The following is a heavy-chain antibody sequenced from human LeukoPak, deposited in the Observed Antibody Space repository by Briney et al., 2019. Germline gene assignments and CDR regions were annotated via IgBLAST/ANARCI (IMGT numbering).Heavy chain of an antibody. J-gene: IGHJ6*03. CDR2: ISAYNGNT. Sequence: ASVKVSCKASGYTFTSYGISWVRQTPGQGLEWMGWISAYNGNTNYAQKLQGRVTMTTDTSTSTAYMELRSLRSDDTAVYYCARQAQPYYYMDVWGKGTTVTVSS. CDR3: ARQAQPYYYMDV. CDR1: GYTFTSYG. V-gene: IGHV1-18*01.